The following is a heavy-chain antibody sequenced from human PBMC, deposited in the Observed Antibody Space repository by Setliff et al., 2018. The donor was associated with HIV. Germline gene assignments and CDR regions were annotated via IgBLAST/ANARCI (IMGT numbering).Heavy chain of an antibody. CDR2: ISSSSSYI. Sequence: GGSLRLSCAASGFTFSSYTMNWVRQAPGKGLEWVSSISSSSSYIYYADSVQGRFTISRDNARNSLYLQMNSLRAEDTAVYYCARSPGVTAYYFDYWVQGTLVTVSS. V-gene: IGHV3-21*01. J-gene: IGHJ4*02. D-gene: IGHD3-3*01. CDR1: GFTFSSYT. CDR3: ARSPGVTAYYFDY.